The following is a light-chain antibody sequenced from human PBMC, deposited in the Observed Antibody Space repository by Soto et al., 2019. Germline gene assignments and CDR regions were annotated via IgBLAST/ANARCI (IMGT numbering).Light chain of an antibody. CDR3: AAWDDSLNVHVV. CDR2: SNN. V-gene: IGLV1-44*01. Sequence: QSVLTQPPSASGTPGQRVTISCSGSSSNIGSNTVNWYQQLPGTAPKLLIYSNNQRPSGVPDRFSGSKSGTSASLAISGLQSGDEADYYCAAWDDSLNVHVVFGGGTQLTVL. J-gene: IGLJ2*01. CDR1: SSNIGSNT.